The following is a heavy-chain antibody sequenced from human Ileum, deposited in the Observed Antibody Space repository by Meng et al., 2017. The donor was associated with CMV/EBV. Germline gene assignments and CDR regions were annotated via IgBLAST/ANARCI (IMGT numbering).Heavy chain of an antibody. V-gene: IGHV1-3*01. CDR1: GYTFTTYA. CDR2: INGANGNT. D-gene: IGHD4-17*01. Sequence: QVQLVQSGAEVKEPGASVKLSCKTSGYTFTTYAIHWVRQAPGQGLEWMGWINGANGNTKYSQKFQDRVTFTRDTSANTAYMEMRSLRSEDTAVYYCARIESGAHFDSWGQGTLVTVSS. J-gene: IGHJ4*02. CDR3: ARIESGAHFDS.